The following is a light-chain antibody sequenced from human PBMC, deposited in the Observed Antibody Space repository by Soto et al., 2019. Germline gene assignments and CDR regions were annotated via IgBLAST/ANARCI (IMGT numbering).Light chain of an antibody. J-gene: IGKJ5*01. CDR1: QSVSSNY. V-gene: IGKV3-20*01. Sequence: EIVLTQSPGTLSLSPGERATLSCRASQSVSSNYLAWYRQRPGQAPRLLIYDASSRATGIPDRFSGSGSGPDFTLTISRLEPEDFAVYYCQQYGSSPITFGQGTRLDIK. CDR2: DAS. CDR3: QQYGSSPIT.